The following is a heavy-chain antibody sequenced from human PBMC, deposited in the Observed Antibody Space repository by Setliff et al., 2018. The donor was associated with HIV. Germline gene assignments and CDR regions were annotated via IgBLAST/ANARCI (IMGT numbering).Heavy chain of an antibody. Sequence: GFTFDSYSIIWVRQAPGKGLEWVSYISGLGGGTIYYADSVRGRFTISRDDAEKSVYLQMNSLRAEDTAVYYCARAGVVEGYYYYYYMDVWGKGTTVTVSS. D-gene: IGHD2-15*01. J-gene: IGHJ6*03. V-gene: IGHV3-48*01. CDR2: ISGLGGGTI. CDR3: ARAGVVEGYYYYYYMDV. CDR1: GFTFDSYS.